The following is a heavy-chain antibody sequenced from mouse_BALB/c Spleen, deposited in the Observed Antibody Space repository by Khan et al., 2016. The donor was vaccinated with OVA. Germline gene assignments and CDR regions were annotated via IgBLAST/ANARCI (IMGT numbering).Heavy chain of an antibody. CDR3: ALYYYDRAWFAY. Sequence: QVQLKQSGPGLVAPSQSLSITCTVSGFSLTSYGVGWVRQPPGKGLEWLGVIWGDGSTTYHSALISRLSISKDNSKSQVFFKLISLQTDDTTTYYCALYYYDRAWFAYWGQGTLVTVSA. J-gene: IGHJ3*01. CDR2: IWGDGST. CDR1: GFSLTSYG. V-gene: IGHV2-3*01. D-gene: IGHD2-4*01.